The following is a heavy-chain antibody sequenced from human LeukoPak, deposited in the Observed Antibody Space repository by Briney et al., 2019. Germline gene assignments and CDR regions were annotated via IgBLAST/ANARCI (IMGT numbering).Heavy chain of an antibody. CDR1: GGSISGYY. V-gene: IGHV4-59*01. Sequence: SETLSLTCIVSGGSISGYYWVWIRQPPGKGLEWIGYIYYSGNTNYNPSLKSRVTISVDTSKNQFSLKLTSATAADTAIYYCARSTFSSSWNLWGQGTLVTVSS. J-gene: IGHJ4*02. D-gene: IGHD6-13*01. CDR3: ARSTFSSSWNL. CDR2: IYYSGNT.